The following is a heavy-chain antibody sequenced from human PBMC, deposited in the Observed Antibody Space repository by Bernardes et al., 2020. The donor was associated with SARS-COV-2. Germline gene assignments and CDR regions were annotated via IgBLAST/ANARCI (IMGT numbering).Heavy chain of an antibody. D-gene: IGHD3-3*01. J-gene: IGHJ3*02. V-gene: IGHV1-18*04. Sequence: ASVKVSCKASGYTFTSYVISWVRQAPGQGLEWMGWISAYNGNTNYAQKLQGRVNMTTDTSTSTAYMELRSLRSDDTAVYYCALSNANEFWSGYDAFDIWGQGTMVTVSS. CDR3: ALSNANEFWSGYDAFDI. CDR2: ISAYNGNT. CDR1: GYTFTSYV.